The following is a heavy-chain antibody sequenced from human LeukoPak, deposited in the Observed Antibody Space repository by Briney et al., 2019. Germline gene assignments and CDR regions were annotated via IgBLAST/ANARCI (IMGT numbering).Heavy chain of an antibody. CDR3: AKDRGVAVGGGFGY. D-gene: IGHD6-19*01. Sequence: GGSLRLSCAASGFTFSSYGMHWVRQAPGKGLEWVAVILYGGSNKYYADSVKGRFTISRDNSKNTLYLQMNSLRAEDTAVYYCAKDRGVAVGGGFGYWGQGTLVTVSS. CDR1: GFTFSSYG. CDR2: ILYGGSNK. V-gene: IGHV3-30*18. J-gene: IGHJ4*02.